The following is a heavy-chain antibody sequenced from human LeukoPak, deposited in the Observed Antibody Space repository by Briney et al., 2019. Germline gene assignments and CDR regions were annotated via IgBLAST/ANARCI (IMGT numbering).Heavy chain of an antibody. Sequence: GGSLRLSCAASGFTFSNYEMNWVRQAPGKGLEWISYISSSGGIIHYADSVKGRLTISRDNAKNSVYLQMNSLRAEDTAVYYCARAYYDLPGFWGQGTLVTVSS. CDR3: ARAYYDLPGF. V-gene: IGHV3-48*03. CDR1: GFTFSNYE. D-gene: IGHD3-3*01. J-gene: IGHJ4*02. CDR2: ISSSGGII.